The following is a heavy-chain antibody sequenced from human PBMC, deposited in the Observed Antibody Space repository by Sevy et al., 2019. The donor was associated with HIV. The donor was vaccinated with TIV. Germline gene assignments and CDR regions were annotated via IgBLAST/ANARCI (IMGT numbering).Heavy chain of an antibody. CDR3: ARDLVAAIVDY. D-gene: IGHD2-21*02. V-gene: IGHV3-33*01. CDR2: IWYDGSNK. J-gene: IGHJ4*02. CDR1: GFTFSSYG. Sequence: GGSLRLSCAASGFTFSSYGMHWVRQAPGKGLEWVAVIWYDGSNKYYADSVKGRFTISRDNSKNTLYLQMNSLRAEDTAVYYCARDLVAAIVDYWGQRTLVTVSS.